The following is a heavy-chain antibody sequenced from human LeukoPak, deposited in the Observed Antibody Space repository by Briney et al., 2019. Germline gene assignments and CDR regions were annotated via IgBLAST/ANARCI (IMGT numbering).Heavy chain of an antibody. Sequence: SETLSLTCTVSGGSISSGTYYWGWIRQPPGKGLEWIGSSHYSGSNYCNPSLKSRVTISVDTSKNQFSLRLSSVTAADTAVYYCARLSRYYDRSGYFFDDYWGQGTLVTVSS. J-gene: IGHJ4*02. CDR3: ARLSRYYDRSGYFFDDY. CDR2: SHYSGSN. CDR1: GGSISSGTYY. D-gene: IGHD3-22*01. V-gene: IGHV4-39*01.